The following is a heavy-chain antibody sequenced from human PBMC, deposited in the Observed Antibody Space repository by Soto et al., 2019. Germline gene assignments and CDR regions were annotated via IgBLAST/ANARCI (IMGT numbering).Heavy chain of an antibody. D-gene: IGHD3-16*02. CDR3: ASCLVDDDFGGTYRYRYCGA. V-gene: IGHV4-31*02. CDR2: IYHSGIT. J-gene: IGHJ5*02. Sequence: PSETLSLTCTVSGGAISSGTYYRSWIPQFPGKGLEWHGYIYHSGITYYNPSLKSRVTMSIDTSRNQFSLRVSSVTAADTSVYSCASCLVDDDFGGTYRYRYCGAWGPGILVTVSS. CDR1: GGAISSGTYY.